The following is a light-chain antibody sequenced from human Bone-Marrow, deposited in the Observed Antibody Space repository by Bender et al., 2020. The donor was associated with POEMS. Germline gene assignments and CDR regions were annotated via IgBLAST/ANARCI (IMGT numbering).Light chain of an antibody. V-gene: IGLV2-14*01. Sequence: QSALTQPASLSGFPGQSITISCTGTSGDIGTYNYVSWYKQHPGKAPKLIIYDVNNRPSGVSNRFSGSKSGNTASLTISGLQAEDECDYYCSSYTTSSSRVFGGGTKLTVL. CDR2: DVN. CDR1: SGDIGTYNY. CDR3: SSYTTSSSRV. J-gene: IGLJ2*01.